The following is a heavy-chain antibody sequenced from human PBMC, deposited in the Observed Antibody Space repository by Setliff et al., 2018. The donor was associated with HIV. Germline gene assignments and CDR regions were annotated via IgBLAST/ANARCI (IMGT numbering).Heavy chain of an antibody. CDR1: GGSFSGYY. CDR2: IIHSGST. Sequence: SETLSLTCAVYGGSFSGYYWSWIRQPPGKGLEWIGEIIHSGSTNYNPSLKSRVTRSVDTSKNQFSLKLSSVTAADTAVYYCARRSGWSLDYWGQGTLVTVSS. J-gene: IGHJ4*02. V-gene: IGHV4-34*12. D-gene: IGHD6-19*01. CDR3: ARRSGWSLDY.